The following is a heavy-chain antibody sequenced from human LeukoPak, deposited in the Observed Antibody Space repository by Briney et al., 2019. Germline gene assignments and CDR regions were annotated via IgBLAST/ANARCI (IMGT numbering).Heavy chain of an antibody. D-gene: IGHD5-12*01. Sequence: SVKVTCNASGYTFTSYAISWVRQAPGQGLEWMGGIIPIFGTANYAQKFQGRVTITADESTSTAYMELSSLRSEDTAVYYCARAAHGYSGYDMYLWGMDVWGQGTTVTVSS. J-gene: IGHJ6*02. CDR2: IIPIFGTA. CDR1: GYTFTSYA. V-gene: IGHV1-69*13. CDR3: ARAAHGYSGYDMYLWGMDV.